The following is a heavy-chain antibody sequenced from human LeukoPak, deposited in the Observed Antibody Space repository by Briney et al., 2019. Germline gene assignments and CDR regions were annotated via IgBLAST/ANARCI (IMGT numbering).Heavy chain of an antibody. V-gene: IGHV4-39*07. Sequence: SETLSLTCTVSGGSISSSSYYWGWIRQPPGKGLEWIGTIYYSGSTYYDPSLKSRVTISVDTSKNQFSLKLSSVTAADTAVYYCARNMITFGGVTRGVWFDPWGQGTLVTVSS. D-gene: IGHD3-16*01. CDR1: GGSISSSSYY. CDR3: ARNMITFGGVTRGVWFDP. CDR2: IYYSGST. J-gene: IGHJ5*02.